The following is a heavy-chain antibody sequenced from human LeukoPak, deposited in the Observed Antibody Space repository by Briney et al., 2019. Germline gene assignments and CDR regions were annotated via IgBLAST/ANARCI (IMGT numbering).Heavy chain of an antibody. CDR1: GYTFTSYG. CDR3: ARASGSGDYTAFDI. CDR2: ISAYNGNT. D-gene: IGHD4-17*01. Sequence: GASVKVSCKASGYTFTSYGISWVRQAPGQGLEWMGWISAYNGNTNYAQKLQGRITMTRDTSISTVYMDLSSLRSDDTAVYFCARASGSGDYTAFDIGGQGTLVTVSS. J-gene: IGHJ3*02. V-gene: IGHV1-18*01.